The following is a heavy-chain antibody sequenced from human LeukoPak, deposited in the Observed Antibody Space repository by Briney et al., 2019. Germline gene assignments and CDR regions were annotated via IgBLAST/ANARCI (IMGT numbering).Heavy chain of an antibody. D-gene: IGHD3-9*01. CDR2: IYYSGST. CDR1: VGSISSSSYY. CDR3: ARRRLRYFDWLEGDYYYYYMDV. V-gene: IGHV4-39*07. Sequence: SETLSLTCTVSVGSISSSSYYWGWIRQPPGKGMEWPGRIYYSGSTYYNPSHKRRVTISVDTSKNQFSLKLSSVTAADTAVYYCARRRLRYFDWLEGDYYYYYMDVWGKGTTVTISS. J-gene: IGHJ6*03.